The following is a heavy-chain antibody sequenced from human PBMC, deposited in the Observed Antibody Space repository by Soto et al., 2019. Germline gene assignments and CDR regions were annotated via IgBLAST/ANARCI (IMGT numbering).Heavy chain of an antibody. D-gene: IGHD2-8*01. Sequence: QVQLQESGPGLVKPSETLSLTCTVSGGSITPYKWSWIRQSPGKGLEWIAYMYSSGSSDCNPSLKERVIISMDSPKNPYSLKRNSATAVDTAVYYCAREWSGFDYWGQGSLVTVSS. CDR2: MYSSGSS. V-gene: IGHV4-59*01. CDR3: AREWSGFDY. CDR1: GGSITPYK. J-gene: IGHJ4*02.